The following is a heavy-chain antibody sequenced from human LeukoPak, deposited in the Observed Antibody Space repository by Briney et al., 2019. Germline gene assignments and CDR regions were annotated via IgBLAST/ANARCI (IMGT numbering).Heavy chain of an antibody. CDR1: GFTCSSYW. CDR2: INSDGSST. V-gene: IGHV3-74*01. J-gene: IGHJ4*02. CDR3: ARGGLDYGGNSGLDY. D-gene: IGHD4-23*01. Sequence: GGSLRLSCAASGFTCSSYWMHWVRQAPGKGLVWVSRINSDGSSTSYADSVKGRFTISRDNAKNTLYLQMNSLRAEDTAVYYCARGGLDYGGNSGLDYWGQGTLVTVSS.